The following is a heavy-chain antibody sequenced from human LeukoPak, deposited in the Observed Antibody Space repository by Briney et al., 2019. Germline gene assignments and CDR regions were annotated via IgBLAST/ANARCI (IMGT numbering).Heavy chain of an antibody. J-gene: IGHJ4*02. V-gene: IGHV1-24*01. D-gene: IGHD6-13*01. CDR3: AREFRSGIAAAGSYYFDY. CDR2: FDPEDGET. Sequence: GASVKVSCKVSGYTLTELSMHWVRQAPGKGLEWMGGFDPEDGETIYAQKFQGRVTMTRDTSISTAYMELSRLRSDDTAVYYCAREFRSGIAAAGSYYFDYWGQGTRVTVSS. CDR1: GYTLTELS.